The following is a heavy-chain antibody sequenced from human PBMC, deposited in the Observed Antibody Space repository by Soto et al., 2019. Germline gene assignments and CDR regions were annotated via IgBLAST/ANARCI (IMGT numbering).Heavy chain of an antibody. D-gene: IGHD6-19*01. Sequence: QVQLVQSGAEVRKPESSVRVSCKASGGSFSTYTINWVRQAPGQGLEWMGRLIPILGVTNYAPKFQGRVTITADKSTNTAYMVLGSMGSEDTAVYYCARDKWLIDWGQGTLVTVSS. CDR2: LIPILGVT. CDR1: GGSFSTYT. J-gene: IGHJ4*02. V-gene: IGHV1-69*02. CDR3: ARDKWLID.